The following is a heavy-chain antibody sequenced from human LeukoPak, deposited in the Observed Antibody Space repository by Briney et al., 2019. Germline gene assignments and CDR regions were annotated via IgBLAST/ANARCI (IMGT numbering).Heavy chain of an antibody. J-gene: IGHJ5*02. D-gene: IGHD3-16*01. CDR1: GGTFSSYA. V-gene: IGHV1-69*05. CDR2: IIPIFGTA. Sequence: ASVKISCKASGGTFSSYAISWVRQAPGQGLEWMGGIIPIFGTANYAQKFQGRVTIATDESTSTAYMELSSLRSEDTAVSYCASYVRVDNWFDPWGQGTLVTVSS. CDR3: ASYVRVDNWFDP.